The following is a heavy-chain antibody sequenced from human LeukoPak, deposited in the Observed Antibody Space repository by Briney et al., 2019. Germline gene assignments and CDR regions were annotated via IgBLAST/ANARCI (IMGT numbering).Heavy chain of an antibody. J-gene: IGHJ4*02. CDR1: GGSISSYY. D-gene: IGHD5-18*01. V-gene: IGHV3-74*01. CDR2: IQSDGATT. CDR3: ARGYSYGAPYFDL. Sequence: ETLSLTCTVSGGSISSYYWSWIRQPPGKGLVWVSRIQSDGATTRYADSLKGRFTISRDNAKNTLNLQMNSLRAEDTAVYYCARGYSYGAPYFDLWGRGTLVAVSS.